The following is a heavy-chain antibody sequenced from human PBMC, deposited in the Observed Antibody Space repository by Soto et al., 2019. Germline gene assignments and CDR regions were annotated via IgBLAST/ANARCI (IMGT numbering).Heavy chain of an antibody. J-gene: IGHJ6*02. CDR2: ISAYNGNT. V-gene: IGHV1-18*01. CDR3: ARDRGSSGWYRGYYYYGMDV. D-gene: IGHD6-19*01. Sequence: GASVKVSCKASGYTFNTFGITWVRQAPGQGLEWMGWISAYNGNTNYAQKLQGRVTMTTDTSTSTAYMELRSLRSDDTAVYYCARDRGSSGWYRGYYYYGMDVWGQGTTVTVSS. CDR1: GYTFNTFG.